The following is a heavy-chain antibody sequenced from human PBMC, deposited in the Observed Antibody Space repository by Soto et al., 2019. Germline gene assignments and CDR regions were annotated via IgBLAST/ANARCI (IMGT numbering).Heavy chain of an antibody. J-gene: IGHJ4*02. CDR1: GITFSKTR. Sequence: GGSLRLSCAASGITFSKTRMSWVRQAPGRGLEWVGHIKTKTDGETTEYAAPVKGRFTISRDDSKNTLFLQMHSLKTEDTAVYYCTTVRITMIVLVNDYWGQGTRVTVSS. CDR2: IKTKTDGETT. CDR3: TTVRITMIVLVNDY. V-gene: IGHV3-15*01. D-gene: IGHD3-22*01.